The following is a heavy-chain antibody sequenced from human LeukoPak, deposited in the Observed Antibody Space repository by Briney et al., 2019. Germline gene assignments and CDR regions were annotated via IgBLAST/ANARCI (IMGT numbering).Heavy chain of an antibody. D-gene: IGHD2-2*01. J-gene: IGHJ4*02. CDR2: INHSGST. CDR3: ASSGDIVVVPAATADY. Sequence: PPETLSLTCAVYGGSFSGYYWSWIRQPPGKGLEWIGEINHSGSTNYNPSLKSRVTISVDTSKNQFSLKLSSVTAADTAVYYCASSGDIVVVPAATADYWGQGTLVTVSS. V-gene: IGHV4-34*01. CDR1: GGSFSGYY.